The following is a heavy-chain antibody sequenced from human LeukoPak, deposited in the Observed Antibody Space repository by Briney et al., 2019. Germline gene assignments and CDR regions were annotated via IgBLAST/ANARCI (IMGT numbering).Heavy chain of an antibody. V-gene: IGHV3-48*03. Sequence: GGSLRLSCVASGFTFSSYEMNWVRQAPGKGLEWLSYITSSDSTTHYADSVKGRFTISRDNAKNSLYLQMNNLRAEDTAVYYCARDNTREQQLSPLGYYYYMDVWGKGTTVTVSS. CDR3: ARDNTREQQLSPLGYYYYMDV. CDR2: ITSSDSTT. J-gene: IGHJ6*03. CDR1: GFTFSSYE. D-gene: IGHD6-13*01.